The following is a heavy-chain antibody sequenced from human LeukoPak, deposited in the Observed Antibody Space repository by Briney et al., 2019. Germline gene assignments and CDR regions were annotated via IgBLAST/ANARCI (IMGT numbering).Heavy chain of an antibody. V-gene: IGHV3-11*05. Sequence: GRSLRLSCVTSGFVFTDYYMSWIRQAPGKGLEWKSYISPSSSFANYADPIKGRFTTSRDNAKNSLFLQMNSLAAEDTAMYYCARDDSSGSHFDSWGQGTLVTVSS. CDR3: ARDDSSGSHFDS. CDR2: ISPSSSFA. CDR1: GFVFTDYY. J-gene: IGHJ4*02. D-gene: IGHD3-22*01.